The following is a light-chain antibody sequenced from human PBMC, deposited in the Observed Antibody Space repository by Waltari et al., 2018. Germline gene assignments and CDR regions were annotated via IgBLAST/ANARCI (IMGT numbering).Light chain of an antibody. CDR1: QSVFYSSRAKNS. Sequence: DIVMTQSPDSLAVSLGERATINCKSSQSVFYSSRAKNSLAWYQPRPGQPPKLLIYWASTRESGVPDRFSGSGSGTDFTLTISSLQAEDVAVYYCQQSYTTPYTFGQGTKVEIK. V-gene: IGKV4-1*01. CDR3: QQSYTTPYT. J-gene: IGKJ2*01. CDR2: WAS.